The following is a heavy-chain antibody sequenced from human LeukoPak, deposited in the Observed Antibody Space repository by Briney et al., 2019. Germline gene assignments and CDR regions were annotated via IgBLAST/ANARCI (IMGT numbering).Heavy chain of an antibody. Sequence: PGRSLRLSCAASGFIFTKYGMHWVRQAPGKGLEWVAIIWYDGSQKHYADSVKGRFAISRDDSNNILYLEMNSLTAEDTPIYCGRVGYGGYSVPIDYWGQGTLVTVSS. J-gene: IGHJ4*02. V-gene: IGHV3-33*01. CDR2: IWYDGSQK. D-gene: IGHD4-23*01. CDR1: GFIFTKYG. CDR3: GRVGYGGYSVPIDY.